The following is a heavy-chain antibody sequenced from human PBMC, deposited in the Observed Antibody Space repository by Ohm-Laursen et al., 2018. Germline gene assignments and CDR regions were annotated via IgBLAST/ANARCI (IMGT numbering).Heavy chain of an antibody. V-gene: IGHV3-23*01. CDR3: AKGTTDVDY. D-gene: IGHD1-1*01. J-gene: IGHJ4*02. Sequence: SLRLSCAAPGFTFSISGMTWVRQAPGKGLEWVSGISVSGSSTGYADSVKGRFTISRDNSKNTLYLQMNSLRAEDTAVYYCAKGTTDVDYWGQGTLVTVSS. CDR1: GFTFSISG. CDR2: ISVSGSST.